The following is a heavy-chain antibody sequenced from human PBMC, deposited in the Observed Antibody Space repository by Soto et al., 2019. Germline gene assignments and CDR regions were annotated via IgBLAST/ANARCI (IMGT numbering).Heavy chain of an antibody. CDR3: AKDLAEYSSSSDYYYYYMDV. Sequence: GGSLRLSCAASGFTFDDYAMHWVRQAPGKGLEWVSGISWNSGSIGYADSVKGRFTISRDNAKNSLYLQMNSLRAEDTALYYCAKDLAEYSSSSDYYYYYMDVWGKGTTVTVSS. D-gene: IGHD6-6*01. CDR1: GFTFDDYA. J-gene: IGHJ6*03. V-gene: IGHV3-9*01. CDR2: ISWNSGSI.